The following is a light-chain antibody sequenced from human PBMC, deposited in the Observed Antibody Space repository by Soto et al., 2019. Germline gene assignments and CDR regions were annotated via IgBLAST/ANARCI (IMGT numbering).Light chain of an antibody. CDR1: QSISSG. CDR2: KAS. Sequence: DIQMTQSPSTLSASVGDRVTITCRASQSISSGLAGYQQKPGKAPKLLIYKASSLQSGVPSRFSGSGSGTECTLTISSLQPDDFATYYCQHYNSYPYSFGPGTKLEIK. V-gene: IGKV1-5*03. CDR3: QHYNSYPYS. J-gene: IGKJ2*01.